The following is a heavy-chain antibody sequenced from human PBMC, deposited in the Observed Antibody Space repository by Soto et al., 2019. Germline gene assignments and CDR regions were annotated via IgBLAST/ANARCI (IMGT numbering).Heavy chain of an antibody. CDR1: GYTFTGYY. D-gene: IGHD2-2*01. Sequence: GTSVKVSCKASGYTFTGYYMHWARQAPGQGFERMGWINPNSGGTNYAQKLQGRVTMTRDTSISTAYMELSRLRSDDTAVYYCARNFMGYCSSISCYGGDGDYYYYGMDVWCQGTTVTVSS. CDR2: INPNSGGT. CDR3: ARNFMGYCSSISCYGGDGDYYYYGMDV. J-gene: IGHJ6*02. V-gene: IGHV1-2*02.